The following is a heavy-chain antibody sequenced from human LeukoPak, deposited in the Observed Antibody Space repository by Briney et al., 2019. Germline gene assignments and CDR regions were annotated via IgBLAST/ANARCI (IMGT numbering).Heavy chain of an antibody. J-gene: IGHJ5*02. CDR3: AREGTAGTNLNWFDP. D-gene: IGHD1-1*01. Sequence: SETLSLTCTVSGGSISSYYWSWIRQPPGKGLEWIGFISYSGSTSFNPSLKSRVTISVDTSKNQFYLKLSSVTAADTAVYYCAREGTAGTNLNWFDPWGQGTLVTVSS. CDR1: GGSISSYY. V-gene: IGHV4-59*01. CDR2: ISYSGST.